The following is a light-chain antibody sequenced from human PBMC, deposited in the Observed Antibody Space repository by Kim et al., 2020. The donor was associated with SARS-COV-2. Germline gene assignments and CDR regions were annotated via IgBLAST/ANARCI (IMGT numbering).Light chain of an antibody. CDR3: QVWDSSSDHVV. Sequence: AAGKTARITCGGNNIGSKSVHWYQQEPGRAPVLVIYYDSDRPSGIPERFSGSNSGNTATLTISRVEAGDEADYYCQVWDSSSDHVVFGGGTQLTVL. CDR2: YDS. CDR1: NIGSKS. V-gene: IGLV3-21*04. J-gene: IGLJ2*01.